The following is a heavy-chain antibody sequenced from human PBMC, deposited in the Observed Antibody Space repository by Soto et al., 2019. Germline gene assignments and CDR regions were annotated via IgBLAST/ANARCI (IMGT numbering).Heavy chain of an antibody. Sequence: EGQVVESGGGLVKPGGSLRLSCATSGFSFSTYNMNWVRQAPGKGLEWVSSINGISNYKYYTDSVKGRFAISRDNPKNSLYLQMDSLRVEDTAVYYCVREDGLVGSNSAFDYWGQGTLVTVSS. CDR3: VREDGLVGSNSAFDY. D-gene: IGHD1-26*01. CDR2: INGISNYK. J-gene: IGHJ4*02. CDR1: GFSFSTYN. V-gene: IGHV3-21*02.